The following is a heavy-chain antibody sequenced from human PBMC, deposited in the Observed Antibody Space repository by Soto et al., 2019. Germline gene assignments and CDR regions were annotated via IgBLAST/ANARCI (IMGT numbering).Heavy chain of an antibody. D-gene: IGHD2-15*01. V-gene: IGHV3-30-3*01. CDR1: GFTFRNHA. CDR2: IAYDGSNA. CDR3: ARGDREDILVVVGARPGEYGIDI. J-gene: IGHJ6*02. Sequence: QVQLLESGGGVVQPGGSLRLSCAASGFTFRNHAMHWVRQAPGKGLECLAVIAYDGSNAFYIDSVKGRFTISRDNSKNTLYLHMTSLRSEDTGVYYCARGDREDILVVVGARPGEYGIDIWGQGTTVTVSS.